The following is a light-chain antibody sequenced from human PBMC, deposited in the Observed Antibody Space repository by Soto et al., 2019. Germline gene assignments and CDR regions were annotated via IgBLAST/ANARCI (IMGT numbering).Light chain of an antibody. CDR1: QTVTSDY. J-gene: IGKJ4*01. CDR2: GAS. CDR3: QKYGDSPLT. Sequence: DIVMTQSPVTLSLSPGERATLSCRASQTVTSDYLAWYQQKPGQAPRLLIYGASDRATGIPDRFSASGSGTDFTLTISRLEPQDFAIYYCQKYGDSPLTVGGGTKVDIK. V-gene: IGKV3-20*01.